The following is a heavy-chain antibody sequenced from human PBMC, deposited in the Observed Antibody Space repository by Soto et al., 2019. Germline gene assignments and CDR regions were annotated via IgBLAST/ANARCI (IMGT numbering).Heavy chain of an antibody. CDR1: GFTLGSNW. V-gene: IGHV3-7*01. CDR3: SRDTGYSSGASVSHYLDY. Sequence: GARRLPCSFDGFTLGSNWMGWVRPAPGQGREWLATIKINASEEKYVDAVKGRLTMSRDNAKNSLYLQMASLRGDAKAVYYCSRDTGYSSGASVSHYLDYGGHGTLVTVYS. J-gene: IGHJ4*01. CDR2: IKINASEE. D-gene: IGHD3-10*01.